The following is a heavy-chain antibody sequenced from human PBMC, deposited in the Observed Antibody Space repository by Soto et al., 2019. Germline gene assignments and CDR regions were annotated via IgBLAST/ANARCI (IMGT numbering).Heavy chain of an antibody. CDR1: GGSISSSSYH. CDR2: IYYSGST. D-gene: IGHD3-9*01. CDR3: ARSRDHFDSEDYFDY. V-gene: IGHV4-39*01. Sequence: SETLSLTCTVSGGSISSSSYHWGWIRQPPGKGLEWIGSIYYSGSTYYNPSLKSRVTISVDTSKNQFSLKLSSVTAADTAVYYCARSRDHFDSEDYFDYWGQGTLVTVSS. J-gene: IGHJ4*02.